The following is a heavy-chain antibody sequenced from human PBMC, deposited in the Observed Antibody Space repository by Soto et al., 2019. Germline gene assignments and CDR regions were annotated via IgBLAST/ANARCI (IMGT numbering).Heavy chain of an antibody. V-gene: IGHV1-18*01. CDR1: GYTFTHFY. CDR2: ISPHNFNT. Sequence: QVQLEQSGAEVKKPGDSVKVSCKASGYTFTHFYITWVRQAPGQGLEWMGAISPHNFNTNYAQKFRGRVTLTTKKSTNPAYMDQRSLTSDDTAVYYCARDEGGYDILTGYYKAHHFDYWGQGVPVTVSS. D-gene: IGHD3-9*01. J-gene: IGHJ4*02. CDR3: ARDEGGYDILTGYYKAHHFDY.